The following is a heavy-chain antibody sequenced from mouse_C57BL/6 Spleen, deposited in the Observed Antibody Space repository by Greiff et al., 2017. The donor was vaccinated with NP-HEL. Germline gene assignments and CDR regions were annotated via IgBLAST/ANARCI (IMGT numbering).Heavy chain of an antibody. D-gene: IGHD2-4*01. V-gene: IGHV10-1*01. CDR1: GFSFNTYA. CDR3: VRSLEDYDGFAY. Sequence: EVKLVESGGGLVQPKGSLKLSCAASGFSFNTYAMNWVRQAPGKGLEWVARIRSKSNNYATYYADSVKDRFTISRDDSESMLYLQMNNLKTEDTAMYYCVRSLEDYDGFAYWGQGTLVTVSA. J-gene: IGHJ3*01. CDR2: IRSKSNNYAT.